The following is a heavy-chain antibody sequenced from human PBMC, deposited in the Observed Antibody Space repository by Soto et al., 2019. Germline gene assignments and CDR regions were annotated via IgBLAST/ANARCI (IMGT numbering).Heavy chain of an antibody. CDR2: ISAYNGNT. CDR3: ARDHITIFGVVKDYYYYGMDV. D-gene: IGHD3-3*01. Sequence: QVQLVQSGAEVKKPGASVKVSCKASGYTFTSYGISWVRQAPGQGLEWMGWISAYNGNTNYAQKLQGRVTMTTDTSTRTAYMELRSLRSDDTAVYYCARDHITIFGVVKDYYYYGMDVWGQGTTVTVSS. CDR1: GYTFTSYG. J-gene: IGHJ6*02. V-gene: IGHV1-18*01.